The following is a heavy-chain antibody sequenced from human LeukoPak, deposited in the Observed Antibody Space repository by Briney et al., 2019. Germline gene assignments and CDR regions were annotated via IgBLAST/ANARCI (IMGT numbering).Heavy chain of an antibody. CDR3: ARWDSGSYYGIGD. D-gene: IGHD1-26*01. CDR1: GFTLSIYW. CDR2: IKQDGSEK. J-gene: IGHJ4*02. V-gene: IGHV3-7*01. Sequence: PGGSLRLSCAASGFTLSIYWMSWVRQAPGKGLEWVANIKQDGSEKYYADSVKGRFTISRDNAKNSLYLQMNSLRAEDTAVYYCARWDSGSYYGIGDWGQGTLVTVS.